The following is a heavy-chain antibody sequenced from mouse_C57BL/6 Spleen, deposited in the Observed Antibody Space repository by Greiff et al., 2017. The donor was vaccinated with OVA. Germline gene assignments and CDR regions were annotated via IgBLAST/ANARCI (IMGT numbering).Heavy chain of an antibody. Sequence: VQLQESGAELARPGASVKLSCKASGYTFTSYGISWVKQRTGQGLEWIGEIYPRSGNTYYNEKFKGKATLTADKSSSTAYMELRSLTSEDSAVYFCAREGYYVDYYAMDYWGQGTSVTVSS. V-gene: IGHV1-81*01. CDR2: IYPRSGNT. CDR3: AREGYYVDYYAMDY. CDR1: GYTFTSYG. D-gene: IGHD2-3*01. J-gene: IGHJ4*01.